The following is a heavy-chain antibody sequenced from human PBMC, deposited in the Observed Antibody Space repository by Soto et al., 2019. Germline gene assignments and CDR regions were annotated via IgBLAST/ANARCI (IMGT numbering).Heavy chain of an antibody. J-gene: IGHJ3*02. Sequence: QVQLQESGPGLVKPSETLSLTCTVSGGSVSSGSYYWSWIRQPPGKGLEWIGYIYYSGSTNYNPSLKSRVTISVDTSKNQFSLKLSSVTAADTAVYYCARYWDSGDIWGQGTMVTVSS. V-gene: IGHV4-61*01. D-gene: IGHD1-26*01. CDR3: ARYWDSGDI. CDR2: IYYSGST. CDR1: GGSVSSGSYY.